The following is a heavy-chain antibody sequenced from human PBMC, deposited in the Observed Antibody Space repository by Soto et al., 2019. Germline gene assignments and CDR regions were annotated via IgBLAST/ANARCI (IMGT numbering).Heavy chain of an antibody. CDR1: GFTFSSYA. D-gene: IGHD6-13*01. CDR3: AKDRVAAAGQPQTNWFDP. J-gene: IGHJ5*02. V-gene: IGHV3-23*01. CDR2: ISGSGGST. Sequence: GGSLRLSCAAPGFTFSSYAMSWVRQAPGKGLEWVSAISGSGGSTYYADSVKGRFTISRDNSKNTLYLQMNSLRAEDTAVYYCAKDRVAAAGQPQTNWFDPRGQGTLVTVSS.